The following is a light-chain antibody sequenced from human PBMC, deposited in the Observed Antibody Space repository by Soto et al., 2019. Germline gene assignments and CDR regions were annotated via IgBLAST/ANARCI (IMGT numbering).Light chain of an antibody. CDR3: LLSYSGARYVV. V-gene: IGLV7-46*01. J-gene: IGLJ2*01. CDR1: TGAVTSGHY. Sequence: QTVVTQEPSLTVSPGGTVTLTCGSSTGAVTSGHYPYWFQQKPGQAPRTLIYDTSNKHSWTPARFSGSLLGGKAALTLSGAQREDEAEYYCLLSYSGARYVVFGGGTKLTVL. CDR2: DTS.